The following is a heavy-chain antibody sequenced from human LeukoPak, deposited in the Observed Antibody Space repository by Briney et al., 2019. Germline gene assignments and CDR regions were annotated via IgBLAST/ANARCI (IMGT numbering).Heavy chain of an antibody. CDR1: GFTFSSYG. J-gene: IGHJ3*02. D-gene: IGHD3-16*01. V-gene: IGHV3-33*01. Sequence: QPGRSLRLSCAASGFTFSSYGMHWVRQAPGKGLEWVAVIWYDGSNKYYADSVKGRFTISRDNSKNTLYLQMNSLRAEDTAVYYCARDYVRGNAAFDTWGQGTMVTVSS. CDR2: IWYDGSNK. CDR3: ARDYVRGNAAFDT.